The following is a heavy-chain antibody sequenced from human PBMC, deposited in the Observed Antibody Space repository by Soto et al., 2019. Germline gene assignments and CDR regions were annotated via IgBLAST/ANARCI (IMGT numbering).Heavy chain of an antibody. V-gene: IGHV3-30-3*01. Sequence: GGSLRLSCAASGFTFSSYAMHWVRQAPGKGLEWVAVISYDGSNKYYADSVKGRFTISRDNSKNTLYLQMNSLRAEDTAVYYCARGRVVVILYYFDYWGQGTLVTVSS. CDR2: ISYDGSNK. CDR1: GFTFSSYA. CDR3: ARGRVVVILYYFDY. D-gene: IGHD3-22*01. J-gene: IGHJ4*02.